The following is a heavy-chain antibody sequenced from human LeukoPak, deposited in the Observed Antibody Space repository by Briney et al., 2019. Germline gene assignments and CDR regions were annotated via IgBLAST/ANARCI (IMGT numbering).Heavy chain of an antibody. CDR1: GYSFTSYW. Sequence: GEPLKISCKGSGYSFTSYWISWVRQMPGKGLEWMGRIDPSDSYTNYSPSFQGHVTISADRSISTAYLQWSSLKASDTAIYYCARHYVNSGSWFVGFWGQGTLITVSS. J-gene: IGHJ4*02. D-gene: IGHD1-26*01. CDR3: ARHYVNSGSWFVGF. CDR2: IDPSDSYT. V-gene: IGHV5-10-1*01.